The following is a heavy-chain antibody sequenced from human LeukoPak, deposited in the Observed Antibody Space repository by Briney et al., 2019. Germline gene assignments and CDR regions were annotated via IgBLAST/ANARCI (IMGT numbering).Heavy chain of an antibody. D-gene: IGHD3-10*01. V-gene: IGHV5-51*01. Sequence: GESLKISCKGSGYSFTSYWIGWVRQMPGKGLEWMGLIYPGDSDTRYSPSFQRQVTLSADKAINTAYLQWSSLRASDTAMYYCARQSGGPFDYWGQGALVSVSS. CDR2: IYPGDSDT. CDR1: GYSFTSYW. J-gene: IGHJ4*02. CDR3: ARQSGGPFDY.